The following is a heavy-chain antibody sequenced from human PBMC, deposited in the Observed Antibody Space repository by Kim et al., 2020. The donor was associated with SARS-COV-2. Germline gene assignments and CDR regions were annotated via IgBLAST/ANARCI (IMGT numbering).Heavy chain of an antibody. CDR2: ISYSANG. CDR3: SRVGITVTQGAIDY. V-gene: IGHV4-39*06. D-gene: IGHD3-22*01. J-gene: IGHJ4*01. Sequence: SETLSLTCSVSGDSISGSSDSWGWIRQPPGKALEWIGNISYSANGIYSPSLTSRVTMSVDTSRNQFPLTLNSVTAADTAMYYCSRVGITVTQGAIDYWG. CDR1: GDSISGSSDS.